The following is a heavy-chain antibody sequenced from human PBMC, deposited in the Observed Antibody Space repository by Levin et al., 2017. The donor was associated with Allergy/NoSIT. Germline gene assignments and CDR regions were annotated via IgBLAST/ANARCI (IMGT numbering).Heavy chain of an antibody. Sequence: GGSLRLSCAASGFTFSSYAMSWVRQAPGKGLEWVSGISGSGGSTYYADSVKGRFTISRDNSKNTLYLQMNSLRAEDTAVYYCAKSKGFTVTNPWDYWGQGTLVTVSS. CDR2: ISGSGGST. CDR3: AKSKGFTVTNPWDY. D-gene: IGHD4-17*01. V-gene: IGHV3-23*01. J-gene: IGHJ4*02. CDR1: GFTFSSYA.